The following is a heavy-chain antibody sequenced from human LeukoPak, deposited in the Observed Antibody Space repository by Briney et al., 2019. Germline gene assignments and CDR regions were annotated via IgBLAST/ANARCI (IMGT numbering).Heavy chain of an antibody. CDR1: GYTFTGYY. D-gene: IGHD2-2*01. Sequence: GASVKVSCKASGYTFTGYYIHWVRQAPGQGLGWMGWINPHSGGTNYAQKFQGGVTMTRDTSITTAYMELSSLRSDDTAVYYCARDVGEYCSSTNCYASHYWGQGTLVTVSS. V-gene: IGHV1-2*02. CDR3: ARDVGEYCSSTNCYASHY. J-gene: IGHJ4*02. CDR2: INPHSGGT.